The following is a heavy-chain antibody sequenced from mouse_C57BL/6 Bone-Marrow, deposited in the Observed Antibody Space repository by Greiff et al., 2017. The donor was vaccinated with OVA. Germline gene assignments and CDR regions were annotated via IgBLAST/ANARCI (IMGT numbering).Heavy chain of an antibody. D-gene: IGHD2-2*01. V-gene: IGHV1-64*01. Sequence: QVQLQQPGAELVKPGASVKLSCKASGYPFTSYWMHWVKQRPGQGLEWIGMIHPNSGSTNYNEKFKSKATLTVDKSSSTAYMQLSSLTSEDSAVYYCARRGLRSFYAMDYWGQGTSVTVSS. CDR1: GYPFTSYW. J-gene: IGHJ4*01. CDR2: IHPNSGST. CDR3: ARRGLRSFYAMDY.